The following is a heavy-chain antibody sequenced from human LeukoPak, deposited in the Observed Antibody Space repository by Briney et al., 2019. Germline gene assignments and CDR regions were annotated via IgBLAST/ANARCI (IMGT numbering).Heavy chain of an antibody. V-gene: IGHV1-2*06. CDR2: INPDSGDA. CDR1: GGTFSSYA. J-gene: IGHJ5*02. D-gene: IGHD3-10*01. Sequence: GSSVKVSCKASGGTFSSYAIGWVRQAPGQGLEWMGRINPDSGDANSAQKFQGRVIMTRDTSISTAYMELRRLRSDDTATYYCAKDHGFIGSNWFDPWGQGTLVTVSS. CDR3: AKDHGFIGSNWFDP.